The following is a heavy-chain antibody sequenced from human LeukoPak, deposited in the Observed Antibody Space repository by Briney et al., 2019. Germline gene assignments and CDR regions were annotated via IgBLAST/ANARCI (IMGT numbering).Heavy chain of an antibody. V-gene: IGHV3-48*03. CDR2: ISCRGSSI. CDR3: AELGISMIGGV. CDR1: GYLLRNYE. Sequence: GGSERLFCAVWGYLLRNYEMHGVRRARGKGLEGVSYISCRGSSIYYADSVRGRFTIPRDSPEHSLYVQMNSLIAEDTAVHYCAELGISMIGGVWGKGTTVTISS. J-gene: IGHJ6*04. D-gene: IGHD3-10*02.